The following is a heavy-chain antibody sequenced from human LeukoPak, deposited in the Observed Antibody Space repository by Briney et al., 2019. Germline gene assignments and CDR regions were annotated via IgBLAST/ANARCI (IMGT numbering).Heavy chain of an antibody. Sequence: PSETLSLTCTVSGGSISSYYWSWIRQPPGKGLEWIRYIYYSGSTNYNPSLKSRVTISVDTSKNQFSLKLSSVTAADTAVYYCARGVGLVGIRSSFFDYWGQGTLVTVSS. CDR3: ARGVGLVGIRSSFFDY. J-gene: IGHJ4*02. V-gene: IGHV4-59*12. D-gene: IGHD6-13*01. CDR1: GGSISSYY. CDR2: IYYSGST.